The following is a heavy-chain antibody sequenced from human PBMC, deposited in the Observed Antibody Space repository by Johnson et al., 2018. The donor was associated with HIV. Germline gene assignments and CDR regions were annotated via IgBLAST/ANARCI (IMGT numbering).Heavy chain of an antibody. D-gene: IGHD2-21*01. J-gene: IGHJ3*02. CDR2: ISSSSLTV. Sequence: QVQLVESGGGLVRPGGSLRLSCTASTITLGGYCISWIRQAPGKGLQWVSYISSSSLTVIYGDSVKGRFTVSRDNAENSLYLQMNSLRAEDTAFYYCAIESDMGQGGDVDIRSAGTRAKVSS. V-gene: IGHV3-11*01. CDR1: TITLGGYC. CDR3: AIESDMGQGGDVDI.